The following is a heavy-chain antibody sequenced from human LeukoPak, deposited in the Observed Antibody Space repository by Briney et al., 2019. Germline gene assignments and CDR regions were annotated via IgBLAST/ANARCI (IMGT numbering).Heavy chain of an antibody. CDR3: TSVVVSLFDY. D-gene: IGHD2-15*01. Sequence: EGSLRLSCAASGFTFSSYWMHWVRQAPGKGLVWVSRINSDGSSTTYADSVKGRFTISRDNAKNTLYLQMNSLRAEDTAVYYCTSVVVSLFDYWGQGTLVTVSS. CDR2: INSDGSST. V-gene: IGHV3-74*01. J-gene: IGHJ4*02. CDR1: GFTFSSYW.